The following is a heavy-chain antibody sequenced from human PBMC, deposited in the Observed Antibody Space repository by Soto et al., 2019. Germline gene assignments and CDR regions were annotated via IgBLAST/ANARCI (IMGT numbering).Heavy chain of an antibody. J-gene: IGHJ4*02. CDR1: GFSFSSYA. D-gene: IGHD5-12*01. CDR3: AKGSIEYSASVDI. V-gene: IGHV3-23*01. CDR2: ISARGGSS. Sequence: DVQLLESGGGLVQPGGSLRLSCAASGFSFSSYAMVWVRQAPGKGLEWVAVISARGGSSYFADSVKGRFTLSRDNSKNVLSLEMNSLRAEDTAIYFCAKGSIEYSASVDIWGQGTLVVVSS.